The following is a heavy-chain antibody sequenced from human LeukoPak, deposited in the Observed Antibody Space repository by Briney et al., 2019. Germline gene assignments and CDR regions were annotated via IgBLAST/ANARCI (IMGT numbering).Heavy chain of an antibody. CDR3: ARAFLVGYSPEHYFFDY. D-gene: IGHD2-15*01. V-gene: IGHV4-4*02. Sequence: PSETLSLTCAVSGGSISSSNWWGWVRQPPGRGLECIGEIHHSGTTNYSSSLKSRVTISVDKSKNQFSLNLNFVTAADTAVYYCARAFLVGYSPEHYFFDYWGQGILVTVSS. CDR1: GGSISSSNW. CDR2: IHHSGTT. J-gene: IGHJ4*02.